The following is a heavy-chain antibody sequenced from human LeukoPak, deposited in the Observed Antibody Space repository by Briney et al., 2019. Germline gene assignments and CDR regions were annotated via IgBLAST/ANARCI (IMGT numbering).Heavy chain of an antibody. CDR2: LYHSDSV. D-gene: IGHD1-14*01. Sequence: SETLSLTCTVSGYSISNGYYWVWIRQPPGKGLEWIGSLYHSDSVYYNTALKSRVSMSVDTSKNQFSLKLSFVTAADTAVYYCARHHDSYYYYYIDVWGSGTTVTVSS. CDR1: GYSISNGYY. J-gene: IGHJ6*03. CDR3: ARHHDSYYYYYIDV. V-gene: IGHV4-38-2*02.